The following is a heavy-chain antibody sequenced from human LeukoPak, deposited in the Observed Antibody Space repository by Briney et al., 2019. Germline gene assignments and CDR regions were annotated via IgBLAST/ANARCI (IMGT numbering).Heavy chain of an antibody. CDR2: ITGGGVST. CDR1: GFVFSSFV. D-gene: IGHD5-18*01. Sequence: GGALRLSCAASGFVFSSFVMSWVRQAPGRGLGWVSAITGGGVSTFYADSVKGRFTISRDNSKNMVYLQMDSLGVDDSAVYYCAKDRAWIQLWYFENWGQGTRVTVSS. J-gene: IGHJ4*02. V-gene: IGHV3-23*01. CDR3: AKDRAWIQLWYFEN.